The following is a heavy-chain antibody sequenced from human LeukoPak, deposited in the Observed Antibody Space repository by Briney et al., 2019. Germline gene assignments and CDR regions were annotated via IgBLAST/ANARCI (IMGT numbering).Heavy chain of an antibody. V-gene: IGHV4-4*07. D-gene: IGHD1-26*01. Sequence: PSETLSLTCTVSGGSINGNIWAWIRQPAGKGLEWIGRVFSSGSNNYNPSLTSRLTISVDNSKNQFSLRLSSVTAADTAMYYCARDTGLLRTLDIWGQGTMVTVGS. J-gene: IGHJ3*02. CDR3: ARDTGLLRTLDI. CDR1: GGSINGNI. CDR2: VFSSGSN.